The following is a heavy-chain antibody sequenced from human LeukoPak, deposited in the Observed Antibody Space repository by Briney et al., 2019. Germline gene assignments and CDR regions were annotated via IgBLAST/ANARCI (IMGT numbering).Heavy chain of an antibody. CDR1: GFTFSNAW. D-gene: IGHD3-16*01. J-gene: IGHJ3*02. CDR2: INWNGGST. CDR3: ARDTSATGGIGAFDI. V-gene: IGHV3-20*04. Sequence: PGGSLRLSCAASGFTFSNAWMSWVRQAPGKGLEWVSGINWNGGSTGYADSVKGRFTISRDNAKNSLYLQMNSLRAEDTALYYCARDTSATGGIGAFDIWGQGTMVTVSS.